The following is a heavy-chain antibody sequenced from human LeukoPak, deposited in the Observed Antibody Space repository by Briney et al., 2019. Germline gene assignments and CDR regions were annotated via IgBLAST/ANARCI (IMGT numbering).Heavy chain of an antibody. D-gene: IGHD4-11*01. CDR1: GFSLKTYG. CDR3: ARETSTAEYYFDY. V-gene: IGHV3-48*04. Sequence: GGSLRLSCAVSGFSLKTYGMNWVRQAPGKGLEWIAQISSSGGAIYYADSVKGRFTISRDNAENSLYLQMNSLGAEDTAVYYCARETSTAEYYFDYWGRGTLVTASS. CDR2: ISSSGGAI. J-gene: IGHJ4*02.